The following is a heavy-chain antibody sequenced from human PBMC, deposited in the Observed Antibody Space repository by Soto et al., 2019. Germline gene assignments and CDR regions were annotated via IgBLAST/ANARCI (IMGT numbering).Heavy chain of an antibody. J-gene: IGHJ6*02. CDR1: GFTFSYYW. CDR2: IKKDGSEK. Sequence: SGGSLRLSCAASGFTFSYYWMAWVRQAPGKGLEWVANIKKDGSEKYYVDSVKGRFTISRDNAKNSLYLQMNSLGAEDTALYYWASPQMDTPLRMDVWGQGTSVTVSS. V-gene: IGHV3-7*05. CDR3: ASPQMDTPLRMDV.